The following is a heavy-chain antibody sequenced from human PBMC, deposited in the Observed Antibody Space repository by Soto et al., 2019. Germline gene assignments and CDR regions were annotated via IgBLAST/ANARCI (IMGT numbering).Heavy chain of an antibody. V-gene: IGHV3-33*01. D-gene: IGHD2-15*01. Sequence: QVQLVESGGGVVQPGRSLRLSCAASGFTFSTYGMHWVRQAPGNGLEWVAVIWHDGSNKYYAYSVKGRLTISRDNFKNTLYLQMNSLRAEDTAVYYCARDGCSGGSCPKYYFDYWGQGTLVSVSS. CDR1: GFTFSTYG. J-gene: IGHJ4*02. CDR2: IWHDGSNK. CDR3: ARDGCSGGSCPKYYFDY.